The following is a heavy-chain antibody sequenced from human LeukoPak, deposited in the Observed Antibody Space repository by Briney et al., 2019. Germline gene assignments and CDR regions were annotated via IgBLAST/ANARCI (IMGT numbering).Heavy chain of an antibody. J-gene: IGHJ6*03. Sequence: SQTLSLTCTVSGGSISSGDYSWNWIRQPPGKGLEWIGYIYYSGSPYYNPSLKSRVTISVDTSKNQFSLKLSSVTAADTAVYYCARASVTYYYYYYMDVWGKGTTVTVSS. CDR3: ARASVTYYYYYYMDV. D-gene: IGHD4-11*01. CDR2: IYYSGSP. CDR1: GGSISSGDYS. V-gene: IGHV4-30-4*08.